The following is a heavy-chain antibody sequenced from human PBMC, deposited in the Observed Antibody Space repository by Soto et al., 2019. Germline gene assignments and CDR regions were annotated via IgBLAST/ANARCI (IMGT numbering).Heavy chain of an antibody. D-gene: IGHD2-2*01. CDR1: GYTFSNYG. J-gene: IGHJ5*02. V-gene: IGHV1-18*01. Sequence: QVQLVQSGGEVKRPGASVKVSCKTSGYTFSNYGITWVRQAPGQPLEWLGWISLYSDGTNYAQKFQGLVPMTTDTSTTAAYMELRSLRSDDTAVYCCARVVPGAEAWFGPWGQGTLVTVSS. CDR2: ISLYSDGT. CDR3: ARVVPGAEAWFGP.